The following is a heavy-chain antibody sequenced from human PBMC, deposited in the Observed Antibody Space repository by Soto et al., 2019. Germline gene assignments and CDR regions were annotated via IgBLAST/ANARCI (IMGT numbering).Heavy chain of an antibody. J-gene: IGHJ4*02. CDR3: ARGRYGEY. D-gene: IGHD3-10*01. CDR1: GYAFTTYG. CDR2: ISAHNGNT. V-gene: IGHV1-18*01. Sequence: QVHRVQSGAEVKKPGASVKVSCKGSGYAFTTYGITWVRQAPGQGLEWMGWISAHNGNTNYAQKLQGRVTVTRDTSTSTAYMELRSLRSDDTAVYYCARGRYGEYWGQGALVTVSS.